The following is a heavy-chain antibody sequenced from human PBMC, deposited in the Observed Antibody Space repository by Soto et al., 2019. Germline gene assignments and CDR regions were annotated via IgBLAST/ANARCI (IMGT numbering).Heavy chain of an antibody. Sequence: QVQLVQSGAEVKKPGSSVKVSCKASGGPFSSYAISWVRQAHGHGLAWMGGIIPIFGTANYAQKFQGRVTITADESTSTAYMELSSLRGEDTAVYYCARATTGLVAATLFYYYGMDVWGQGTTVTVSS. CDR2: IIPIFGTA. V-gene: IGHV1-69*01. J-gene: IGHJ6*02. CDR3: ARATTGLVAATLFYYYGMDV. D-gene: IGHD2-15*01. CDR1: GGPFSSYA.